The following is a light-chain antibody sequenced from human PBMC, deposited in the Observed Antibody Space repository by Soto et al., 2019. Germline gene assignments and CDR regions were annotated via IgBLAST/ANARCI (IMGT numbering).Light chain of an antibody. CDR2: GAS. CDR1: QSVSSN. Sequence: EIVMTQSPATLSVSPGERATLSCRASQSVSSNLAWYQQKPGQAPRLLIYGASTRATGIPARFSGSGSGTEFPLTISSLQSQDFAVYYCQQYNNWPPGTFGHGTKVDIK. CDR3: QQYNNWPPGT. V-gene: IGKV3-15*01. J-gene: IGKJ3*01.